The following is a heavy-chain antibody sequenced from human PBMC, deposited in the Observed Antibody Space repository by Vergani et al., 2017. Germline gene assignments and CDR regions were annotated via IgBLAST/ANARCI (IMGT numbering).Heavy chain of an antibody. CDR2: ISAYNGNT. J-gene: IGHJ6*03. D-gene: IGHD2-2*01. CDR3: SRDLNGIVVVPAAMKFNYMDV. V-gene: IGHV1-18*04. CDR1: GYTFTSYG. Sequence: QVQLVQSGAEVKKPGASVKVSCKASGYTFTSYGISWVRQAPGQGLEWMGWISAYNGNTNYAQKLQGRFTMTTDTSTSTAYMELRSLRSDGTDVYYCSRDLNGIVVVPAAMKFNYMDVWGKGTTVTVSS.